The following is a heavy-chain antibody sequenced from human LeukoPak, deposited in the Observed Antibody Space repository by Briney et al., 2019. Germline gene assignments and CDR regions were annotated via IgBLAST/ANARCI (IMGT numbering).Heavy chain of an antibody. D-gene: IGHD5-24*01. J-gene: IGHJ4*02. CDR2: VSSSSSYK. Sequence: KPGGSLRLSCAASGFPFSSYNMNWVRQAPGRGLEWVSSVSSSSSYKYYADSAKGRFTISRDNAKNSLYLQMNSLTAEDTAVYFCASGTDAIIDYFDYWGEGSLVTVSS. CDR3: ASGTDAIIDYFDY. CDR1: GFPFSSYN. V-gene: IGHV3-21*01.